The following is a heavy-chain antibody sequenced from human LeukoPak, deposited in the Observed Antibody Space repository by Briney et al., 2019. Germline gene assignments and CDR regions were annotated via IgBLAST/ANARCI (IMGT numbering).Heavy chain of an antibody. CDR1: GGSFSGYY. V-gene: IGHV4-34*01. Sequence: SETLSLTCAVYGGSFSGYYWSWIRQPPGKGLEWIGEINHSGSTNYNPSLKSRVTMLVDTSKNHFSLKLNSVTAADTAVYYCARANYDFWSGFRSVGYFDYWGQGTLVTVSS. CDR3: ARANYDFWSGFRSVGYFDY. CDR2: INHSGST. J-gene: IGHJ4*02. D-gene: IGHD3-3*01.